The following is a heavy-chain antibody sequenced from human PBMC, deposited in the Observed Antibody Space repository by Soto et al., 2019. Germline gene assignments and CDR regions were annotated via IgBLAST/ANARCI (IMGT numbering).Heavy chain of an antibody. CDR3: AKDKTHYYDSSGYYYWYFDL. Sequence: GGSLRLSCAASGFTFDDYAMHWVRQAPGKGLEWVSGISWNSGSIGYADSVKGRFTISRDNAKNSLYLQMNSLRAEDTALYYCAKDKTHYYDSSGYYYWYFDLWGRGTLVTVSS. V-gene: IGHV3-9*01. CDR1: GFTFDDYA. CDR2: ISWNSGSI. J-gene: IGHJ2*01. D-gene: IGHD3-22*01.